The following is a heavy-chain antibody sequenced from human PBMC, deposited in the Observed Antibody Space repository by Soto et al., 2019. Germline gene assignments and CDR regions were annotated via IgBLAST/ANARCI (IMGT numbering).Heavy chain of an antibody. CDR3: AKAVAQPYYYYYGMDV. CDR1: GFTFSSYG. Sequence: SGGSLTVSCAASGFTFSSYGMHWVRQAPGKGLEWVAVISYDGSNKYYADSVKGRFTISRDNSKNTLYLQMNSLRAEDTAVYYCAKAVAQPYYYYYGMDVWGQGTTVTVSS. J-gene: IGHJ6*02. V-gene: IGHV3-30*18. CDR2: ISYDGSNK. D-gene: IGHD2-15*01.